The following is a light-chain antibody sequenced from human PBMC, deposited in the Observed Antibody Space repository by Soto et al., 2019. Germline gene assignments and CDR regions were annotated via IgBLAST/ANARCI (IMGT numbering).Light chain of an antibody. CDR3: QQSYSTTWT. CDR1: QGISTY. V-gene: IGKV1-39*01. Sequence: DIHMTQSQSSLSASVGYRVTITCRASQGISTYLNWYQQKPGKAPKLLIYAASSLQSGVPSRFSGSGSETDFTLTISSLQPEDFATYSCQQSYSTTWTFGQGTKVDIK. J-gene: IGKJ1*01. CDR2: AAS.